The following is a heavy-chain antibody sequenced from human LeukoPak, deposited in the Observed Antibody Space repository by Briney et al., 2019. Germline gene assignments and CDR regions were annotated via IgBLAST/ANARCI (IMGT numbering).Heavy chain of an antibody. J-gene: IGHJ4*02. V-gene: IGHV3-48*03. CDR2: ISTSDTTI. CDR3: ARGGGSSWCLDC. CDR1: GFTFSSYK. Sequence: QSGGSLRLSCAASGFTFSSYKMNWVRQAPGKGLEWVSYISTSDTTIYYADSVKGRFTISRDNAKNSLYLQMNSLRVEDTAVYYCARGGGSSWCLDCWGQGTLVTVSS. D-gene: IGHD6-13*01.